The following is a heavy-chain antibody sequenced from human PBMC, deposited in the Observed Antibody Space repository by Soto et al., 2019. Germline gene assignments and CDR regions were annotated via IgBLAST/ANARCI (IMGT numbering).Heavy chain of an antibody. D-gene: IGHD2-8*01. CDR1: GGSFSGYY. V-gene: IGHV4-34*01. CDR3: ARGYRVDGPEYCTNGVCYAPFDY. J-gene: IGHJ4*02. CDR2: INHSGST. Sequence: QVQLQQWGAGLLKPSETLSLTCAVYGGSFSGYYWSWIRQPPGKGLEWIGEINHSGSTNYNPSLKSRVTISVDTSKNQFSLELSSVTAADTAVYYCARGYRVDGPEYCTNGVCYAPFDYWGQGTLVTVSS.